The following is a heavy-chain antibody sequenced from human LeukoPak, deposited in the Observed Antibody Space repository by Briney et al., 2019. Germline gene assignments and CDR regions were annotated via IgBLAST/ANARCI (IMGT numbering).Heavy chain of an antibody. D-gene: IGHD1-1*01. CDR1: GDSVSSNSAA. Sequence: SQTLSLTCAISGDSVSSNSAAWSWIRQSPSRGLEWLGRTYYRSKWYNDYAVSVKSRITINPDTSKNQFSLQLNSVTPEDTAVYYCARGREAPVQLERPYTSYYYYYYMDVWGKGTTVTISS. V-gene: IGHV6-1*01. J-gene: IGHJ6*03. CDR3: ARGREAPVQLERPYTSYYYYYYMDV. CDR2: TYYRSKWYN.